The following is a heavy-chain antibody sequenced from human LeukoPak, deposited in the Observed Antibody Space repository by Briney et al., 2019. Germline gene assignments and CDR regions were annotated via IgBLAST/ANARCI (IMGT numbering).Heavy chain of an antibody. Sequence: SQTLSLTCTVSGGSISGGSYYWRWIRQPAGKGLEWIGRIYTSGSTNYNPSLKSRVTISVDTSKNQFSLKLSSVTAADTAVYYCAGTLGNWGQGTLVTVSS. D-gene: IGHD7-27*01. V-gene: IGHV4-61*02. CDR1: GGSISGGSYY. CDR3: AGTLGN. CDR2: IYTSGST. J-gene: IGHJ4*02.